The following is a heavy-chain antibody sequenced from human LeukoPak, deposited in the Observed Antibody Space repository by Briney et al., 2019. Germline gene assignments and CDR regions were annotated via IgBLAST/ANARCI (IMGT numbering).Heavy chain of an antibody. CDR3: AGKSGVSGFFDS. Sequence: GGSLRLSCAASGFTFSSYEMNWVRQAPGKGLEWVSYISSSGSTIYYADSVKGRFTISRDNAKNFLYLQMDSLRAEDTAMYYCAGKSGVSGFFDSWGQGTLVTVSS. D-gene: IGHD5/OR15-5a*01. CDR2: ISSSGSTI. V-gene: IGHV3-48*03. J-gene: IGHJ4*02. CDR1: GFTFSSYE.